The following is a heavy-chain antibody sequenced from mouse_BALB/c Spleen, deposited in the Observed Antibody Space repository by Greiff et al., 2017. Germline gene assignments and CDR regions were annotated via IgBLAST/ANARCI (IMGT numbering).Heavy chain of an antibody. CDR1: GFSLTSYG. Sequence: VMLVESGPGLVAPSQSLSITCTVSGFSLTSYGVHWVRQPPGKGLEWLGVIWAGGSTNYNSALMSRLSISKDNSKSQVFLKMNSLQTDDTAMYYCARDRAPRPYYAMDYWGQGTSVTVSS. J-gene: IGHJ4*01. CDR3: ARDRAPRPYYAMDY. CDR2: IWAGGST. D-gene: IGHD3-1*01. V-gene: IGHV2-9*02.